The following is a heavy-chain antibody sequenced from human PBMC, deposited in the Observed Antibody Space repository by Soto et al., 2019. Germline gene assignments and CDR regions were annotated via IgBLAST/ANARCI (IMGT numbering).Heavy chain of an antibody. CDR1: GFTFSSYS. CDR2: ISSSSSTI. V-gene: IGHV3-48*02. CDR3: ARDTDSSSWYKGFDI. Sequence: EVQLVESGGGLVQPGGSLRLSCAASGFTFSSYSMNWVRQAPGKWLEWVSYISSSSSTIYYADSVKGRFTISRDDAKNSLHLQMNSLRDEDTAVYYCARDTDSSSWYKGFDIWGQGTMVTVSS. D-gene: IGHD6-13*01. J-gene: IGHJ3*02.